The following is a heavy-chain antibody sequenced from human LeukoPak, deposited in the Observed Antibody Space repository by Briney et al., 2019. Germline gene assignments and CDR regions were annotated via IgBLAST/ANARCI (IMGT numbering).Heavy chain of an antibody. CDR2: INPNSGGT. V-gene: IGHV1-2*02. CDR3: ASPVGSAWRDY. J-gene: IGHJ4*02. CDR1: GYTFTGYY. D-gene: IGHD6-19*01. Sequence: GGSVTVSCKASGYTFTGYYMHWVRQAPGEGVEWMGWINPNSGGTNYAQKFQGRVTITRETSISTAYTQLSRLRSDDTAVYYCASPVGSAWRDYWGQGTLVTVSS.